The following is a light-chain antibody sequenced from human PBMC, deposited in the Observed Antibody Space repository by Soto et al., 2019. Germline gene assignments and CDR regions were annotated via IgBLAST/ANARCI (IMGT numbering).Light chain of an antibody. CDR1: TSNIGSNS. J-gene: IGLJ2*01. V-gene: IGLV1-44*01. CDR3: ATWDDSLNGVV. Sequence: QSVLTQPPSASGTPGQRVTISCSGSTSNIGSNSVNWYHQLPGTAPKLLIYTNDQRPSGVPDRFSGSKSGTSASLAISGLQSEDEADYYCATWDDSLNGVVFGIGTKLTVL. CDR2: TND.